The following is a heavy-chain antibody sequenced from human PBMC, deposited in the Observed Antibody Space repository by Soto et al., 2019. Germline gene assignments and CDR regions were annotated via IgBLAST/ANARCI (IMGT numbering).Heavy chain of an antibody. CDR1: GFTFSSYG. CDR2: IWSDGTDK. D-gene: IGHD1-26*01. CDR3: ARDLGSLPEYYFDY. V-gene: IGHV3-33*01. Sequence: QVQLVESGGGVVQPGRSLRLSCAASGFTFSSYGMHWVRQAPDKGLEWVAVIWSDGTDKYYADSVKGRFTISRDNSGNTLYLQMNSVRAEDTAVYYCARDLGSLPEYYFDYWGQGTLVTVSS. J-gene: IGHJ4*02.